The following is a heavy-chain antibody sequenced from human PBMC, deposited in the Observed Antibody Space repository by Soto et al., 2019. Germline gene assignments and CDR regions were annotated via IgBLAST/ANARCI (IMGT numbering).Heavy chain of an antibody. CDR3: ARASAEMATLFDY. D-gene: IGHD5-12*01. CDR1: GDTISTGGYT. J-gene: IGHJ4*02. Sequence: TSETLSLTCDVFGDTISTGGYTWAWIRQPPGKALEWIGHTYHSGNPYYNPSLKSRVTISRDNSKNTLYLQMNSLRAEDTAVYYCARASAEMATLFDYWGQGALVTVSS. CDR2: TYHSGNP. V-gene: IGHV4-30-2*01.